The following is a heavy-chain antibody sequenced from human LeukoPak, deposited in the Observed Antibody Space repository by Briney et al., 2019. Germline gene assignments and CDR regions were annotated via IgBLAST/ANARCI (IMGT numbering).Heavy chain of an antibody. D-gene: IGHD6-19*01. CDR2: INSDGSIT. J-gene: IGHJ4*02. CDR3: ARGRLAVAGTLGFDS. V-gene: IGHV3-74*01. CDR1: GFTFSSHW. Sequence: GGSLRLSCAASGFTFSSHWMHWVRHVPGKGLVWVSRINSDGSITDYADSVKGRFTISRDNAENTLYLQMNSLRAEDTAVYYCARGRLAVAGTLGFDSWGQGTLVTVSS.